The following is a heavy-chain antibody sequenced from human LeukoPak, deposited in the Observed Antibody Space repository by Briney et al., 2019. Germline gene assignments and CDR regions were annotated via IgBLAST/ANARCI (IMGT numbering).Heavy chain of an antibody. CDR1: GFTFSACA. CDR2: IGYGESGT. V-gene: IGHV3-23*01. J-gene: IGHJ3*01. D-gene: IGHD3-16*01. Sequence: VGSLRLSCAASGFTFSACAMTWVRQAPGKGLEWVSTIGYGESGTYYADSVKGRFTVSRDNSKNTLSLQMNSLRVEDTALYYCVKGGWGSVSDVWGQGTMVTVSS. CDR3: VKGGWGSVSDV.